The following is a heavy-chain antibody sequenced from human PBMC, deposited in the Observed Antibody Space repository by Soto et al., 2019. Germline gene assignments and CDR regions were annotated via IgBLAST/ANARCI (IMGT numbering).Heavy chain of an antibody. V-gene: IGHV3-48*03. J-gene: IGHJ6*02. CDR2: ISSSGSTI. CDR1: GFTFSSYE. CDR3: ARDLCYGGGDCPDRYYYYGMDV. Sequence: PGGSLRLSCAASGFTFSSYEMNWVRQAPGKGLEWVSYISSSGSTIYYADSVKGRFTISRDNAKNSLYLQMNSLRAEDTAVYYWARDLCYGGGDCPDRYYYYGMDVWGRGTTVTVSS. D-gene: IGHD2-21*02.